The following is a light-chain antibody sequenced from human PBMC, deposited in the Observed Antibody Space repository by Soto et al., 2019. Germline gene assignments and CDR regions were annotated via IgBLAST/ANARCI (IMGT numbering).Light chain of an antibody. Sequence: DFQMTQSPSTLSASVGDRVTITCQASLDISNYLNYYQQKPGKAPKLLIFEASNLETGVPSRFTGSESGTDFTFTISRLQPEDIATNYCQQYDNRPLTFGGGTKVEIK. CDR2: EAS. J-gene: IGKJ4*01. CDR3: QQYDNRPLT. CDR1: LDISNY. V-gene: IGKV1-33*01.